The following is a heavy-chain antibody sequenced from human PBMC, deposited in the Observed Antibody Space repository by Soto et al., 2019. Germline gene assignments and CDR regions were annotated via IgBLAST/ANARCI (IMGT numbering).Heavy chain of an antibody. J-gene: IGHJ2*01. CDR2: INDRGSI. CDR1: GGSFSGYY. D-gene: IGHD3-9*01. CDR3: ARESHDILTGPPWVWYFDL. V-gene: IGHV4-34*01. Sequence: QVQLQQWGAGPLRPLETLSLTCGVSGGSFSGYYWAWIRQSPGKGLEWIGEINDRGSINYNPSLKSRVSIAVYTSKNHYSLSLRSVTAADTAVYYCARESHDILTGPPWVWYFDLWGRGTLVTVSS.